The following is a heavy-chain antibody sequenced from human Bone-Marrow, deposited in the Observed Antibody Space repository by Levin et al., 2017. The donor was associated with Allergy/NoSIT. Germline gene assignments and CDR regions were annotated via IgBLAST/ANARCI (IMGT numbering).Heavy chain of an antibody. CDR2: ISSTSSFV. D-gene: IGHD6-25*01. J-gene: IGHJ5*02. CDR1: GFNFGSHS. CDR3: AKSLAAAGSYNWFDS. V-gene: IGHV3-21*06. Sequence: GGSLRLSCAASGFNFGSHSMNWVRQAPGKGLEWVSSISSTSSFVYYAGSVKGRFTISRDNAKSSVHLEMNSLRDDDTAVYYCAKSLAAAGSYNWFDSWGQGSLVTVSS.